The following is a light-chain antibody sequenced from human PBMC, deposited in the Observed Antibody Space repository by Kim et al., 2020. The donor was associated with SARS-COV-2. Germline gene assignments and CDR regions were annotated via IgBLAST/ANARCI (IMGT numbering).Light chain of an antibody. CDR1: SIGSKS. J-gene: IGLJ2*01. CDR3: QVWDSSSDHRVV. Sequence: SYELTQPPAVSVAPGKTARITCGGISIGSKSVHWYQQKPGQAPVLVISYDSDRPSGIPERFSGSNSGNTATLTISRVEAGDEADYYCQVWDSSSDHRVVFGGGTPLTVL. V-gene: IGLV3-21*04. CDR2: YDS.